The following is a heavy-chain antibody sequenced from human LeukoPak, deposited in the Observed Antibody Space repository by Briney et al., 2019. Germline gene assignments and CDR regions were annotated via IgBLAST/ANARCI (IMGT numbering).Heavy chain of an antibody. D-gene: IGHD1-26*01. CDR1: GFTFSTSA. CDR2: ISGSGAST. Sequence: GGSLRLSCVVSGFTFSTSAMSWVRQAPGKGLEWISGISGSGASTYYADSVTGRFTISRDNSRNTLYLQMNSLRGDDTAVYYCAKDVGKWESLHFFDYWGQGTLVTVSS. CDR3: AKDVGKWESLHFFDY. V-gene: IGHV3-23*01. J-gene: IGHJ4*02.